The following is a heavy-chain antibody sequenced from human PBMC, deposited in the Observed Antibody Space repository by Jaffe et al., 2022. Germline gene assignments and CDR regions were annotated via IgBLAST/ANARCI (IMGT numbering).Heavy chain of an antibody. CDR1: GGSFSGYY. CDR3: ARMRGVDDILTGYYSGGKYYFDY. V-gene: IGHV4-34*01. Sequence: QVQLQQWGAGLLKPSETLSLTCAVYGGSFSGYYWSWIRQPPGKGLEWIGEINHSGSTNYNPSLKSRVTISVDTSKNQFSLKLSSVTAADTAVYYCARMRGVDDILTGYYSGGKYYFDYWGQGTLVTVSS. J-gene: IGHJ4*02. D-gene: IGHD3-9*01. CDR2: INHSGST.